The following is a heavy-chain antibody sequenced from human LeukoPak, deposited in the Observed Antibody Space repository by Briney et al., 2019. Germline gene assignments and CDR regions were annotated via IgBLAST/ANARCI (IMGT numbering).Heavy chain of an antibody. J-gene: IGHJ4*02. V-gene: IGHV3-48*04. CDR3: ASGGYCSGGSCHPDYFDY. D-gene: IGHD2-15*01. Sequence: GGSLRLSCAASGFTFSSYSMNWVRQAPGKGLEWVSYISSSSSTIYYADSVKGRFTISRDNAKNSLYLQMNSLRAEDTAVYYCASGGYCSGGSCHPDYFDYWGQGTLVTVSS. CDR2: ISSSSSTI. CDR1: GFTFSSYS.